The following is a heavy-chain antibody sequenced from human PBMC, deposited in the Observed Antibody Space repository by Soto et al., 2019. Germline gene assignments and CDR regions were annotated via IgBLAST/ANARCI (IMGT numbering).Heavy chain of an antibody. V-gene: IGHV3-48*02. J-gene: IGHJ6*02. CDR1: GFTFSSYS. CDR3: ARVSITMVRGVIITAYYGMDV. Sequence: GGSLRLSCAASGFTFSSYSMNWVRQAPGKGLEWVSYISSSSSTIYYADSVKGRSTISRDNAKNSLYLQMNSLRDEDTAVYYCARVSITMVRGVIITAYYGMDVWGQGTTVTVSS. D-gene: IGHD3-10*01. CDR2: ISSSSSTI.